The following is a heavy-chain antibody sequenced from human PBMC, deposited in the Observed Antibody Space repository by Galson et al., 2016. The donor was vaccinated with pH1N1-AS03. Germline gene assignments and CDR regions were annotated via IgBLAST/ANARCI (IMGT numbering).Heavy chain of an antibody. CDR3: AKENGIEAAVNGGYYFDY. Sequence: SLRLSCAASGFTFDDYAMHWVRQGPGKGLEWVSGISWNSGSRGYADSVKGRFTISRDNAKNYLYLQMNSLRAEDTAFYYSAKENGIEAAVNGGYYFDYWGQGILVTVSS. V-gene: IGHV3-9*01. CDR2: ISWNSGSR. J-gene: IGHJ4*02. CDR1: GFTFDDYA. D-gene: IGHD6-13*01.